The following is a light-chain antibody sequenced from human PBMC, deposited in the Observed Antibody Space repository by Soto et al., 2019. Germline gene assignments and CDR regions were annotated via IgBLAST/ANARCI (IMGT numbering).Light chain of an antibody. J-gene: IGLJ1*01. CDR1: SSDVGAYDP. Sequence: QSVLAQPASVSGSPGQSITISCTGTSSDVGAYDPVSWYQQHPGKAPPVIIYRGTKRRSGVSTRFSGSVSGNTASLTVSGLQAEDEAEYFCCSSAPESTYVFGTGTKLTVL. CDR3: CSSAPESTYV. V-gene: IGLV2-23*01. CDR2: RGT.